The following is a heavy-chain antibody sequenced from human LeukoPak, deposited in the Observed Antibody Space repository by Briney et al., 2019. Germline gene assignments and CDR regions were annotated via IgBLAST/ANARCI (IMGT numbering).Heavy chain of an antibody. CDR2: INPSGGST. CDR1: GYTFTSYY. V-gene: IGHV1-46*01. CDR3: ARHGSGIRDY. D-gene: IGHD3-10*01. J-gene: IGHJ4*02. Sequence: ASVKVSCKASGYTFTSYYMHWVRQAPGQGLEWMGIINPSGGSTSYAQKFQGRVTITADKSTSTAYIELSSLRSEDTAIYYCARHGSGIRDYWGQGTLVTVSS.